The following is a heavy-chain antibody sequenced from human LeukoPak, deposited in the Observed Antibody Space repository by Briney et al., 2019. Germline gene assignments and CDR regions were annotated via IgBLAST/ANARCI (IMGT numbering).Heavy chain of an antibody. V-gene: IGHV1-2*02. J-gene: IGHJ4*02. Sequence: ASVKVSCMASGYTFTGYYMLWVRQAPGQGLDWMGWIKPNSGGTKYAQNFQGRVTLTTDTSINTAYMELSSLRSDDTAVYYCAREGRNGYNEGYFDYWGQGTLVTASS. CDR1: GYTFTGYY. D-gene: IGHD5-24*01. CDR3: AREGRNGYNEGYFDY. CDR2: IKPNSGGT.